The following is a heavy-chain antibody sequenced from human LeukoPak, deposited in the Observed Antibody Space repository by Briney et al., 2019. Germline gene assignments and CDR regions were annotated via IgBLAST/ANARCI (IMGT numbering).Heavy chain of an antibody. D-gene: IGHD2-8*01. Sequence: SETLSLTCTVSGGSISSYYWSWIRQPPGKGLEWIGYIYYSGSTNYIPSLKSRVTISVDTSKNQFSLKLSSVTAADTAVYYCARSRYCTNGVCYAPFDYWGQGTLVTVSS. CDR2: IYYSGST. J-gene: IGHJ4*02. V-gene: IGHV4-59*01. CDR3: ARSRYCTNGVCYAPFDY. CDR1: GGSISSYY.